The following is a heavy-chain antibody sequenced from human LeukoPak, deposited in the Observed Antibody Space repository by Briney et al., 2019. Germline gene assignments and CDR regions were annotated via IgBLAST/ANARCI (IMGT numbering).Heavy chain of an antibody. Sequence: PGGSLRLSCAASGFTFSSYSMNWVRQAPGKGLEWVSSISSSSYIYYADSVKGRFTISRDNAKNSLYLQMNSLRAEDTAVYYCARDLLAAAGTWDYWGQGTLVTVSS. CDR3: ARDLLAAAGTWDY. D-gene: IGHD6-13*01. J-gene: IGHJ4*02. V-gene: IGHV3-21*01. CDR1: GFTFSSYS. CDR2: ISSSSYI.